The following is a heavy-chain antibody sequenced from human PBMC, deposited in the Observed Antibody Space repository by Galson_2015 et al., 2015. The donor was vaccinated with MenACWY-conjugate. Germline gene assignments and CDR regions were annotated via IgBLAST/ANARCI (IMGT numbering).Heavy chain of an antibody. CDR3: AKRPSTFYDDSSGYYLFDY. J-gene: IGHJ4*02. CDR1: GFTFSSYA. CDR2: ISGRGGRT. V-gene: IGHV3-23*01. Sequence: SLRLSCAASGFTFSSYAMSWVRQAPGKGLEWVSAISGRGGRTYYADSVKGRFTISRDNSKNTMYLQMNSPRAEDTAVYYCAKRPSTFYDDSSGYYLFDYWGQGTLFTVSS. D-gene: IGHD3-22*01.